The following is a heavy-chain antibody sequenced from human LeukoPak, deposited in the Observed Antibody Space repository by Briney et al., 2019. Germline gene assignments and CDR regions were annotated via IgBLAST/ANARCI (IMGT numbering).Heavy chain of an antibody. D-gene: IGHD2-15*01. CDR3: ARCTGGTCYHPPDY. CDR1: GFTFNNYA. Sequence: GGSLRLSCATSGFTFNNYAMNWIRQAPGKGLEWVSVISGSGGNTYYTDSVKGRFSISRDDSKSTLYLQLNSLRAEDTALYYCARCTGGTCYHPPDYWGQGTLVTVSS. V-gene: IGHV3-23*01. J-gene: IGHJ4*02. CDR2: ISGSGGNT.